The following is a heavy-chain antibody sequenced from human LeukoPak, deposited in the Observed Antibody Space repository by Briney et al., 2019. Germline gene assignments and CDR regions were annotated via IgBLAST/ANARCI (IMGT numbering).Heavy chain of an antibody. CDR1: GYTFTSYG. Sequence: ASVKVSCKASGYTFTSYGISWVRQAPGQGLEWMVWISAYNGNTNYAQKLQGRVTMTTDTSTSTAYMELRSLRSDDTAAYYWARDRGATDAFDIWGQGTMVTVSS. D-gene: IGHD3-10*01. CDR2: ISAYNGNT. V-gene: IGHV1-18*01. CDR3: ARDRGATDAFDI. J-gene: IGHJ3*02.